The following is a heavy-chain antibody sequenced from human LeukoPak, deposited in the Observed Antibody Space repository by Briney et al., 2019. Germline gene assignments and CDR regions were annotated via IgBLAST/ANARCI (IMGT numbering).Heavy chain of an antibody. CDR1: GGSISSYY. Sequence: PSQTLSLTCTVSGGSISSYYWSWIRQPPGQGLEWIGYTHYTGSTNYNPSLKSRVTISVDTSKNQFSLKLSSVTAADTAVYYCARHTAYCGGDCYSRLGYFDYWGQGTLVTVSS. V-gene: IGHV4-59*08. CDR2: THYTGST. CDR3: ARHTAYCGGDCYSRLGYFDY. D-gene: IGHD2-21*02. J-gene: IGHJ4*02.